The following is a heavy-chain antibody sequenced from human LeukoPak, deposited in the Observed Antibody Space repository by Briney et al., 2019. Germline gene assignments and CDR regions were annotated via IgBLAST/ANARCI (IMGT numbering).Heavy chain of an antibody. V-gene: IGHV3-23*01. CDR3: AGDDFPYYFEY. D-gene: IGHD5-12*01. CDR2: ISGSGGST. Sequence: PGGSLRLSCAASGFTFSSYAMSWVRQAPGKGLEWVSAISGSGGSTYYADSVKGRFTVSRDNAKNSLYLQMNSLRAEDTAVYYCAGDDFPYYFEYWGQGALVTVSS. CDR1: GFTFSSYA. J-gene: IGHJ4*02.